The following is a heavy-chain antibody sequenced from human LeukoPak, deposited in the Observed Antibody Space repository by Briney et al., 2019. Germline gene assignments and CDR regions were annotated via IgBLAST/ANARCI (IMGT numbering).Heavy chain of an antibody. CDR3: ARDRGSGSYSYYYGMDV. CDR1: GFTFSSYS. D-gene: IGHD1-26*01. Sequence: GGSLRLSCAASGFTFSSYSMNWVRQAPGKGLEWVSSISSSSSYIYYADSVKGRFTISRDNSKNTLYLQMNSLRAEDTAVYYCARDRGSGSYSYYYGMDVWGQGTTVTVSS. V-gene: IGHV3-21*01. CDR2: ISSSSSYI. J-gene: IGHJ6*02.